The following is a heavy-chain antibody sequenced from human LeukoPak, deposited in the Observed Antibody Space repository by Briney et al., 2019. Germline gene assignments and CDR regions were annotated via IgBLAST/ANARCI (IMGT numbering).Heavy chain of an antibody. CDR2: IYYSGNT. Sequence: TSETLSLTCTVSGGYISSYYWSWTRQSPGKGLEWIGYIYYSGNTNDNPSLKSRVTISADTSKNQFSLKLSSVTAADTAVYYCARHGGEYYYDSSGYLRAFDIWGQGTMVTVSS. CDR1: GGYISSYY. V-gene: IGHV4-59*08. D-gene: IGHD3-22*01. J-gene: IGHJ3*02. CDR3: ARHGGEYYYDSSGYLRAFDI.